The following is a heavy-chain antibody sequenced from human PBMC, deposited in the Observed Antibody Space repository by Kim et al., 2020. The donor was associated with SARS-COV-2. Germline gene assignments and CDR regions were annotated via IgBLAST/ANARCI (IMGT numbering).Heavy chain of an antibody. V-gene: IGHV3-7*03. J-gene: IGHJ5*02. CDR3: ARARSYTYYCDSSGNNWFDR. D-gene: IGHD3-22*01. Sequence: GGSLRLSCAASGFTFDDYCMSWVRQAPGKGLEWVANIKQDGSEKYYVDSVKGRFTISRDNAKNSLYLQMNSLRAEDTAVYYCARARSYTYYCDSSGNNWFDRWVQGTLVSVPS. CDR1: GFTFDDYC. CDR2: IKQDGSEK.